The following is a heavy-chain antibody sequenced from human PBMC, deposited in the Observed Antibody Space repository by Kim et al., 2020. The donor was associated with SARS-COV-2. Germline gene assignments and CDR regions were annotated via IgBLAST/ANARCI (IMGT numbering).Heavy chain of an antibody. CDR2: INHSGGT. V-gene: IGHV4-34*01. CDR1: GGSFSGYY. CDR3: ARGDITTGFNS. Sequence: SETLSLTCAVYGGSFSGYYWSWIRQPPGKGLEWIGEINHSGGTNYNPSLKSRLTISIDTSKNHLSLKLTSVTAADTAVYYCARGDITTGFNSWGQGTLV. D-gene: IGHD3-22*01. J-gene: IGHJ4*02.